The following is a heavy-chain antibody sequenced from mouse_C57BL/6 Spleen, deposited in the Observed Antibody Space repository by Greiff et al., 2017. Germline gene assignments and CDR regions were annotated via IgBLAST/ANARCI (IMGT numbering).Heavy chain of an antibody. CDR1: GYTFTSYW. J-gene: IGHJ3*01. Sequence: QVQLKQPGAELVRPGSSVKLSCKASGYTFTSYWMHWVKQRPIQGLEWIGNIDPSDSETHYNQKFKDKATLTVDKSSSTAYMQLSSLTSEDSAVYYCARPSTVVPFAYWGQGTLVTVSA. CDR3: ARPSTVVPFAY. CDR2: IDPSDSET. D-gene: IGHD1-1*01. V-gene: IGHV1-52*01.